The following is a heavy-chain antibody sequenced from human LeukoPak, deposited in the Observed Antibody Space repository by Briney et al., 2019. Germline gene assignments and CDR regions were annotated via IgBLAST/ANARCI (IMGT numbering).Heavy chain of an antibody. D-gene: IGHD1-20*01. CDR3: TTDNFSGY. Sequence: GGSLRLSCVVSGLTFTNAWMSWVRQAPGKGLKGVGRIKSKTDGGTTDYPAPVKGRFTISRDDSKNTVYLQMNSLKTEDTAVYYCTTDNFSGYWGQGTLVTVSS. CDR1: GLTFTNAW. V-gene: IGHV3-15*01. CDR2: IKSKTDGGTT. J-gene: IGHJ4*02.